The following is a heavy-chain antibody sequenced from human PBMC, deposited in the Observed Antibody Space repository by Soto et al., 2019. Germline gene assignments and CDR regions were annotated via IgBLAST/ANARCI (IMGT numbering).Heavy chain of an antibody. V-gene: IGHV5-10-1*01. CDR2: IDPSDSYT. Sequence: GESLKISCKGSGYSFTSYWISWVRQMPGKGLEWMGRIDPSDSYTNYSPSFQGHVTISADKSISTAYLQWSSLKASDTAMYYCARRIAAAGTEGKAFDIWGQGTMVTVSS. J-gene: IGHJ3*02. CDR1: GYSFTSYW. CDR3: ARRIAAAGTEGKAFDI. D-gene: IGHD6-13*01.